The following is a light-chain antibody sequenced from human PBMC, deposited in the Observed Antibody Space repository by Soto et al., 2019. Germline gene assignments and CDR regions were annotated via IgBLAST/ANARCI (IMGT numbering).Light chain of an antibody. CDR2: GAS. J-gene: IGKJ2*01. CDR3: QQYSSSLYT. V-gene: IGKV3-20*01. CDR1: QSVSSSS. Sequence: EIVLTQSPGTLSLSPGERATLSCRASQSVSSSSLAWYQQKPGQAPTLLIYGASSRATGIPDRFSGSGSGTDFTLTISRLEPEDFAVYYCQQYSSSLYTFGQGTKLEIK.